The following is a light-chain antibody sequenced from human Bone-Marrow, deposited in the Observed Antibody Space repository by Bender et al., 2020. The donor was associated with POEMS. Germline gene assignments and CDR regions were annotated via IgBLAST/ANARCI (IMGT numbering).Light chain of an antibody. CDR2: EDT. V-gene: IGLV3-1*01. Sequence: SYELTQAPSVSVSPGQTASITCSGHKLGDKYACWYQQKPGQSPVLVIYEDTKRPSGIPERFSGSNSGNTATLTISGVQAEDEADYYCQSVDNSGVYQVFGGGTKLTVL. CDR3: QSVDNSGVYQV. J-gene: IGLJ2*01. CDR1: KLGDKY.